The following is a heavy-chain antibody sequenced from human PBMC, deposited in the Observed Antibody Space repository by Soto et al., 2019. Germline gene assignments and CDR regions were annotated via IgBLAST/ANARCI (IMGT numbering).Heavy chain of an antibody. Sequence: KASETLSLTCTVSGGAISIGGYYLSWIRQHPGKGLEWIGYIYYSGSTYYNPSLKSRVTISVDTSKNQFSLKLSSVTAADTAVYYCAREELVAKTQWDQGTLFTISS. J-gene: IGHJ4*02. CDR3: AREELVAKTQ. V-gene: IGHV4-31*03. D-gene: IGHD2-8*02. CDR1: GGAISIGGYY. CDR2: IYYSGST.